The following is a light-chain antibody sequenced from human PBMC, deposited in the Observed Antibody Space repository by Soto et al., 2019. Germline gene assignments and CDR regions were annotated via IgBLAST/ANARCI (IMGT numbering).Light chain of an antibody. Sequence: DIQMTQSPSTLSASVGDRVTITCRASQSISIYLAWYQQRLGKAPKLLIFDASNVETGVPSRFSAGGSGTDFTLTINSLQPDDFATYYCQQYNPYSMWTFGQGTRVEI. J-gene: IGKJ1*01. CDR1: QSISIY. CDR3: QQYNPYSMWT. CDR2: DAS. V-gene: IGKV1-5*01.